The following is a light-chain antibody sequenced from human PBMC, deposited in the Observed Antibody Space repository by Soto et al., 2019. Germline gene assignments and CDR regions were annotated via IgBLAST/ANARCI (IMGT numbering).Light chain of an antibody. J-gene: IGLJ1*01. CDR3: QAWDSSTGV. CDR1: KLGKKY. CDR2: QDS. Sequence: SYELTQPPSVSVSPGQTASITCSGAKLGKKYACWYHQKPGQSPGVIIYQDSKRAAGIPARFSGSNSGNTANLTISGTQAMDEADYYCQAWDSSTGVFGAGTKLTVL. V-gene: IGLV3-1*01.